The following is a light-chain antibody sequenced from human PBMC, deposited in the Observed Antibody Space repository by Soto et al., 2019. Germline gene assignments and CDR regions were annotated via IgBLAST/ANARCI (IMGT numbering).Light chain of an antibody. V-gene: IGKV1-13*02. J-gene: IGKJ4*01. CDR1: QGINSA. CDR3: HQFTSYPLT. Sequence: AIQLTQSPSSLSASVGDRVTITCRASQGINSALAWYQQKPGKAPKLLIYDASSLESGVPSRFTGSGSGTDFTLTISSLQSEDFATYYCHQFTSYPLTFGGGTKVEIK. CDR2: DAS.